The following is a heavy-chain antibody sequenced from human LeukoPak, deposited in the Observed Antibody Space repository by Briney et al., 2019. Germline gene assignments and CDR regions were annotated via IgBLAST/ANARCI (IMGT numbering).Heavy chain of an antibody. V-gene: IGHV4-4*02. Sequence: PSETLSLTCAVSGGSVSSSNWWSWVRQPPGEGLEWIGEIYHSGSTNYNPPLKSRVTISVDKSKNQFSLKLSSVTAADTAVYYCARFVGDYSFYYGMDVWGKGTTVTVSS. CDR2: IYHSGST. J-gene: IGHJ6*04. D-gene: IGHD4-17*01. CDR1: GGSVSSSNW. CDR3: ARFVGDYSFYYGMDV.